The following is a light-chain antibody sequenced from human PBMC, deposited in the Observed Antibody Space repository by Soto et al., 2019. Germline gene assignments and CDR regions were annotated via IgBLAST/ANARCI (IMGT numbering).Light chain of an antibody. V-gene: IGLV2-23*02. J-gene: IGLJ3*02. Sequence: QSALTQPASGSGSPGQSITNSCTGTSSDVGSYNLVSWYQQHPGKAPKLMIYEVTKRPSGVSNRFSGSKSGNTASLTISGLQAEDEADYHCCSYAGSSTWVFGGGTKLTVL. CDR1: SSDVGSYNL. CDR3: CSYAGSSTWV. CDR2: EVT.